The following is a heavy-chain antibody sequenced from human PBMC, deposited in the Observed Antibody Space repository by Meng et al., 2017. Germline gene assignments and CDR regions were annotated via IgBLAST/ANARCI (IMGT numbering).Heavy chain of an antibody. V-gene: IGHV1-2*02. CDR2: INPNSGGT. D-gene: IGHD6-13*01. Sequence: ASVKVSCKASGYTFTGYYMHWVRQAPGQGLEWMGWINPNSGGTNYAQKFQGRVTMTSDTSISKAYMELSRMRSDDKAVYYCASSAREGIAAAEGWGQGTLVTVSS. CDR1: GYTFTGYY. J-gene: IGHJ4*02. CDR3: ASSAREGIAAAEG.